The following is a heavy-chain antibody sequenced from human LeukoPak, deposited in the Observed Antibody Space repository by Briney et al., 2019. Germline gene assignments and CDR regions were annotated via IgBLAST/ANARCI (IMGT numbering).Heavy chain of an antibody. V-gene: IGHV4-59*08. CDR3: ARWHEGVDIHLLGDAFDI. Sequence: PSETLSLTCTVSGGSISSYYWSWIRQPPGKGPEWIGYIYYSGSTNYNPSLKSRVTISVDTSKNQFSLKLSSVTAADTAVYYCARWHEGVDIHLLGDAFDIWGQGTMVTVSS. J-gene: IGHJ3*02. CDR1: GGSISSYY. D-gene: IGHD2-2*03. CDR2: IYYSGST.